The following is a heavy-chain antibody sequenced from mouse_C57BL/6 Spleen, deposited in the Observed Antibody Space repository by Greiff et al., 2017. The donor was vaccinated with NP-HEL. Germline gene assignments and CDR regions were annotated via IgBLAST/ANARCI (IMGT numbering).Heavy chain of an antibody. CDR1: GYTFTSYW. CDR2: IDPSDSYT. CDR3: ARGGYGSSFGAMDY. J-gene: IGHJ4*01. V-gene: IGHV1-69*01. D-gene: IGHD1-1*01. Sequence: VQLQQPGAELVMPGASVKLSCKASGYTFTSYWMHWVKQRPGQGLEWIGEIDPSDSYTNYNQQFKGKSTLTVDKSSRTAYLQLSSLTSEDSAVYDCARGGYGSSFGAMDYWGQGTSVTVSS.